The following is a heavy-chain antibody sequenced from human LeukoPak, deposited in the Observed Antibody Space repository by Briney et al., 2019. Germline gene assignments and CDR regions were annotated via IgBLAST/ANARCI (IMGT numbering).Heavy chain of an antibody. CDR1: GFTLSSYW. V-gene: IGHV3-7*03. D-gene: IGHD3-10*01. CDR3: ARDWVAGVPFDAFDI. CDR2: IKEDGSEK. J-gene: IGHJ3*02. Sequence: GGSLRLSCAASGFTLSSYWMSWVRQAPGKELEWVADIKEDGSEKYYVDSVKGRFTISRDNAKNSLYLHMNSLTAEDTAMYYCARDWVAGVPFDAFDIWGQGTMVSVSS.